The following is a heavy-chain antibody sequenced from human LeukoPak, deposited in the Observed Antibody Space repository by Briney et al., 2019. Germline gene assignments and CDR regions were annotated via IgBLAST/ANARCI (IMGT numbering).Heavy chain of an antibody. CDR1: GGTFSSYA. CDR3: AREGADFWSGYYFDY. J-gene: IGHJ4*02. V-gene: IGHV1-69*05. D-gene: IGHD3-3*01. CDR2: IIPIFGTA. Sequence: SVKVSCKASGGTFSSYAISWVRQAPGQGLEWMGGIIPIFGTANYAQKSQGRATITTDESTSTAYMELSSLRSEDTAVYYCAREGADFWSGYYFDYWGQGTLVTVSS.